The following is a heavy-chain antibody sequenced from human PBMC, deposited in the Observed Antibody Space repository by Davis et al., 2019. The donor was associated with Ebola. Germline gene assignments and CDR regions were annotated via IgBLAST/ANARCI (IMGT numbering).Heavy chain of an antibody. J-gene: IGHJ6*04. D-gene: IGHD4-17*01. CDR2: IYYSGST. CDR1: GYSISSGYY. Sequence: SETLSLTCTVSGYSISSGYYWGWIRQPPGKGLEWIGYIYYSGSTNYNPSLKSRVTISVDTSKNQFSLKLSSVTAADTAVYYCVRGWPSTVTTDYYAMDAWGKGTTVTVSS. V-gene: IGHV4-38-2*02. CDR3: VRGWPSTVTTDYYAMDA.